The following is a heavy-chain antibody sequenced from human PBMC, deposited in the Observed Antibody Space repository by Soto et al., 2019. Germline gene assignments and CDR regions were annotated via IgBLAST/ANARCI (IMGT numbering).Heavy chain of an antibody. J-gene: IGHJ3*02. CDR3: AKDIPHSIVGDTTRTGGAFDI. D-gene: IGHD1-26*01. CDR2: ISWNSGSI. V-gene: IGHV3-9*01. Sequence: GGSLRLSCAASGFTFDDYAMHWVRQAPGKGLEWVSGISWNSGSIGYADSVKGRFTISRDNAKNSLYLQMNSLRAEDTALYYCAKDIPHSIVGDTTRTGGAFDIWGQGTMVTVSS. CDR1: GFTFDDYA.